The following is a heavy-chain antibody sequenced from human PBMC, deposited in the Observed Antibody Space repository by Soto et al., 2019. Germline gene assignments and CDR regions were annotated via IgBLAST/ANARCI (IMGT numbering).Heavy chain of an antibody. J-gene: IGHJ4*02. Sequence: GGSVGLSCAASVFTFSSYSMNCVRQAPGKGVEWVSAISRSISYIYYADSVKGRFTISRDNAKNSLYLQMNSLRAEDTAVYYCARALGAVDIVATINYPNFYDYWGQGTLVTVSS. D-gene: IGHD5-12*01. CDR1: VFTFSSYS. CDR2: ISRSISYI. CDR3: ARALGAVDIVATINYPNFYDY. V-gene: IGHV3-21*01.